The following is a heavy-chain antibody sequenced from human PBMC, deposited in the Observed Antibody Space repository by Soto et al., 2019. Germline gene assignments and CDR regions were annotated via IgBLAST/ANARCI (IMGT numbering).Heavy chain of an antibody. CDR3: AREVRRFLERLSHEPPASTPYYYYYMDV. D-gene: IGHD3-3*01. CDR2: MNPNSGNT. V-gene: IGHV1-8*01. J-gene: IGHJ6*03. CDR1: GYTFTSYD. Sequence: QVQLVQSGAEVKKPGASVKVSCKASGYTFTSYDINWVRQATGQGLEWMGWMNPNSGNTGYAQKFQGRVTMTRNTSISTAYMELSSLRSEDTAVYYCAREVRRFLERLSHEPPASTPYYYYYMDVWGKGTTVTVSS.